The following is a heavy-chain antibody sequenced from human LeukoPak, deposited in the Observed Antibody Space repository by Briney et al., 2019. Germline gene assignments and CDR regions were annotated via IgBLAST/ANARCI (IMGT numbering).Heavy chain of an antibody. CDR2: IRYDGSNK. CDR1: GFTFSSYG. V-gene: IGHV3-30*02. J-gene: IGHJ6*03. CDR3: ARGMTHYYYYYYYMDV. Sequence: GGSLRLSCAASGFTFSSYGMHWVRQAPGKGLEWVAFIRYDGSNKYYADSVKGRFTISRDNSKNTLYLQMNSLRAEDTAVYYCARGMTHYYYYYYYMDVWGKGTTVTVSS.